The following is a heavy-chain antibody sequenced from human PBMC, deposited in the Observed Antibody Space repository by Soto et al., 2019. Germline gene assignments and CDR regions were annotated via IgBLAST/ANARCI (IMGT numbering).Heavy chain of an antibody. J-gene: IGHJ4*02. CDR2: ISWNSGSI. V-gene: IGHV3-9*01. D-gene: IGHD5-12*01. Sequence: VQLVESGGGLVQPGRSLRLSCAASGFTFDDYAMHWVRQAPGKGLEWVSGISWNSGSIGYADSVKGRFTISRDNAKNSLYLQMNSLRAEDTALYYCAKDIGSGYDFFDYWGQGTLVTVSS. CDR3: AKDIGSGYDFFDY. CDR1: GFTFDDYA.